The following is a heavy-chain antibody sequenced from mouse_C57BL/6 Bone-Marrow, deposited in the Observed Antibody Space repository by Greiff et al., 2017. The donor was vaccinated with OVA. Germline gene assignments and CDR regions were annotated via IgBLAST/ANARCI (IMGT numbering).Heavy chain of an antibody. CDR1: GFNIKDDY. V-gene: IGHV14-4*01. Sequence: VQLQQSGAELVRPGASVKLSCTASGFNIKDDYMHWVKQRPEQGLEWIGWIDPENGDPEYASKFQGKATITADTSSNTAYLQLSSLTSEDTAVYYCSYYGSSYGAMDYWGQGTAVTVSS. CDR2: IDPENGDP. D-gene: IGHD1-1*01. CDR3: SYYGSSYGAMDY. J-gene: IGHJ4*01.